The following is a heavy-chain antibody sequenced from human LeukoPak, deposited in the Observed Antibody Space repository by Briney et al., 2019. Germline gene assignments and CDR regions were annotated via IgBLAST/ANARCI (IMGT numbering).Heavy chain of an antibody. D-gene: IGHD5-24*01. J-gene: IGHJ3*02. CDR2: INHSGST. CDR1: GGSFSGYY. V-gene: IGHV4-34*01. Sequence: SETLSLXCAVYGGSFSGYYWSWSRQPPGKGLEWIGEINHSGSTNYNPSLKSRVTISVDTSKNQFSLKLSSVTAADTAVYYCARGRRWRWLQEGLDAFDIWGQGTMVTVSS. CDR3: ARGRRWRWLQEGLDAFDI.